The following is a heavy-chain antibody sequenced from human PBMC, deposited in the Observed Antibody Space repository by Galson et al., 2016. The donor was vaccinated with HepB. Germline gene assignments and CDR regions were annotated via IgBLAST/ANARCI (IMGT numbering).Heavy chain of an antibody. CDR3: ARDYEGGTYSGHYFRS. D-gene: IGHD1-26*01. J-gene: IGHJ4*02. CDR2: ISYDGSNK. CDR1: GFTFSSYS. V-gene: IGHV3-30-3*01. Sequence: SLRLSCAASGFTFSSYSTHWVRQAPGKGLEWVTLISYDGSNKHYADSVKGRFTISRDNSKNTLYLQMNSLKAEDTAVYYCARDYEGGTYSGHYFRSWGQGTLVTVSS.